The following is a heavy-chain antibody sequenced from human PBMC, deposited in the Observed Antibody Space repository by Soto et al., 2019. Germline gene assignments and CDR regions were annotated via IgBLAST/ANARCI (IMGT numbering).Heavy chain of an antibody. CDR1: GYTLTELS. J-gene: IGHJ3*02. V-gene: IGHV1-24*01. Sequence: QVQLVQSGAEVKKPGASVKVSCKVSGYTLTELSMNWVRQAPGKGLEWMGGFDPEDGETIYGQKFQGRGTMTEDKSTDPAYMELSSLRSEDTAVYYCAMRSYGRRGWGAFDIWGQGTMVTVSS. CDR3: AMRSYGRRGWGAFDI. CDR2: FDPEDGET. D-gene: IGHD1-26*01.